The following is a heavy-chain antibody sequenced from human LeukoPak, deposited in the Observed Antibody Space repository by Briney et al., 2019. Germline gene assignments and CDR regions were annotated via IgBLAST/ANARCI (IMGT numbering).Heavy chain of an antibody. Sequence: SETLSLTCAVYGGSFSGYYWSWIRQPPGKGLEWIGEINHSGSTNYNPSLKSRVTISVDTSKNQFSLKLSSVTAADTAVYYCARGPPSSTMIVVVISNWFDPWGQGTLVTVSS. CDR2: INHSGST. J-gene: IGHJ5*02. CDR3: ARGPPSSTMIVVVISNWFDP. V-gene: IGHV4-34*01. D-gene: IGHD3-22*01. CDR1: GGSFSGYY.